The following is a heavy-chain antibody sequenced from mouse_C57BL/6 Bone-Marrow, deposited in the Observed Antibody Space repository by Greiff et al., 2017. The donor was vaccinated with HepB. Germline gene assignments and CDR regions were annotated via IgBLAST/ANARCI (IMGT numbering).Heavy chain of an antibody. CDR2: ISNGGGST. D-gene: IGHD1-1*01. Sequence: EVQGVESGGGLVQPGGSLKLSCAASGFTFSDYYMYWVRQTPEKRLEWVAYISNGGGSTYYPDTVKGRFTISRDNAKNTLYLQMSRLKSEDTAMYYCGGSSGFAYWGQGTLVTVSA. CDR3: GGSSGFAY. V-gene: IGHV5-12*01. J-gene: IGHJ3*01. CDR1: GFTFSDYY.